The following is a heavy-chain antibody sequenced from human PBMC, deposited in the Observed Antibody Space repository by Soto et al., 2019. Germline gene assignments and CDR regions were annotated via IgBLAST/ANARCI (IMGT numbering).Heavy chain of an antibody. CDR2: IYYSGST. J-gene: IGHJ6*03. CDR3: ARQEGLDYYYYYMDV. V-gene: IGHV4-59*01. Sequence: SETLSLTCTVSGGSISSYYWSWIRQPPGKGLEWIGYIYYSGSTNYNPSLKSRVTISVDTSKNQFSLKLSSVTAADTAVYYCARQEGLDYYYYYMDVWGKGTTVTVSS. CDR1: GGSISSYY.